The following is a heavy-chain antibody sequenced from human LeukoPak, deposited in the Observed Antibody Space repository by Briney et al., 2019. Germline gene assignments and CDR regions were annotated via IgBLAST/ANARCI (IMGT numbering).Heavy chain of an antibody. D-gene: IGHD4-17*01. J-gene: IGHJ4*02. CDR2: INHSGST. Sequence: SETLSLTCAVYGGSFSAYFRSWMRQPPGKGLEWIGEINHSGSTYYNPSLKSRVTISVDTPKNQFSLKLSSVTAADTTVYYCGLGGDQFEYWGQGTLVTVSS. CDR1: GGSFSAYF. V-gene: IGHV4-34*01. CDR3: GLGGDQFEY.